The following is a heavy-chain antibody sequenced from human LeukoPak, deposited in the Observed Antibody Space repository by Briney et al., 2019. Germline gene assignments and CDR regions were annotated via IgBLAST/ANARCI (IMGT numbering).Heavy chain of an antibody. D-gene: IGHD6-19*01. CDR2: IWYDGSNE. Sequence: GRSLRLSCAASGFTFSSYGMHWVRQAPGKGLEWVAVIWYDGSNEYYADSVKGRFTISRDNSKNTLYLQMNSLRAEDTAVYYCARPPLEYSSGWYDYWGQGTLVTVSS. V-gene: IGHV3-33*01. J-gene: IGHJ4*02. CDR1: GFTFSSYG. CDR3: ARPPLEYSSGWYDY.